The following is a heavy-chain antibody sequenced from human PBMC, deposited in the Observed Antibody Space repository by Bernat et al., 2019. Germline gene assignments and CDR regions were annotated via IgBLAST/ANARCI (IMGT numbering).Heavy chain of an antibody. D-gene: IGHD4-17*01. Sequence: EVQLVESGGGLVQPGGSLILSCAAPGFTVSNNHVTWVRQAPGKGLECVSVIYDTGVTFYTDSMKGRFTISRDTYKNTVYLEMNSVRAEDVAVYYCVGFDGHYVWGQGTLVIVSS. CDR3: VGFDGHYV. CDR2: IYDTGVT. V-gene: IGHV3-66*01. J-gene: IGHJ4*02. CDR1: GFTVSNNH.